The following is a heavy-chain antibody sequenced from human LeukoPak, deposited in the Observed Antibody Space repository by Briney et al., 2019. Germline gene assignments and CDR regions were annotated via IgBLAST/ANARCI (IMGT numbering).Heavy chain of an antibody. D-gene: IGHD6-19*01. Sequence: ASVKVSCKASGGTFSSYAISWVRQAPGQGLEWMGWISAYNGNTNYAQKLQGRVTMTTDTSTSTAYMELRSLRSDDTAVYYCARTPVAGYEFSEMWGQGTLVTVSS. CDR1: GGTFSSYA. J-gene: IGHJ4*02. V-gene: IGHV1-18*01. CDR2: ISAYNGNT. CDR3: ARTPVAGYEFSEM.